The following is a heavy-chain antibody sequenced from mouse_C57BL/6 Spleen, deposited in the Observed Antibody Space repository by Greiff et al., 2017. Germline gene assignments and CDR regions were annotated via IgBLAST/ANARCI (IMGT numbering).Heavy chain of an antibody. CDR1: GYTFTSYW. CDR3: ARSGYGSGAYYAMDY. V-gene: IGHV1-52*01. J-gene: IGHJ4*01. D-gene: IGHD1-1*01. CDR2: IDPSDSET. Sequence: QVQLQQPGAELVRPGSSVKLSCKASGYTFTSYWMHWVKQRPIQGLEWIGNIDPSDSETHYNQKFKDKATLTVDKSSSTAYMQLSSLTSEDSAVYYCARSGYGSGAYYAMDYWGQGTSVTVSS.